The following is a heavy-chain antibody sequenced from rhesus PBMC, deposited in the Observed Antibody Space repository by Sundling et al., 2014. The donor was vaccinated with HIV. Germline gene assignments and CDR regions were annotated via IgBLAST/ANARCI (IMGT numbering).Heavy chain of an antibody. V-gene: IGHV4-147*01. CDR1: GVSISSYW. D-gene: IGHD3-22*01. CDR3: ARDPGGYYFDF. J-gene: IGHJ4*01. CDR2: VSGSSGNT. Sequence: QVLLQESGPGLVKPSETLSLTCSVSGVSISSYWWSWIRQPPGKGLEYVGYVSGSSGNTRVNPSLSSRVTISKDTSKKQFSLSLTSVTAADTAVYYCARDPGGYYFDFWGQGVLVTVSS.